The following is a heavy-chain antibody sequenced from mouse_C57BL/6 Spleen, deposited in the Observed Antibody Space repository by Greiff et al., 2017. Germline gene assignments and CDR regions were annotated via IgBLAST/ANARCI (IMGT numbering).Heavy chain of an antibody. CDR3: VRHGEDYGSFAY. Sequence: GGGLVQPKGSLKLSCAASGFSFNTYAMNWVRQAPGKGLEWVARIRSKSNNYATYYADSVKDRFTISRDDSESMLYLQMNNLKTEDTAMYYCVRHGEDYGSFAYWGQGTLVTVSA. CDR2: IRSKSNNYAT. CDR1: GFSFNTYA. D-gene: IGHD1-2*01. J-gene: IGHJ3*01. V-gene: IGHV10-1*01.